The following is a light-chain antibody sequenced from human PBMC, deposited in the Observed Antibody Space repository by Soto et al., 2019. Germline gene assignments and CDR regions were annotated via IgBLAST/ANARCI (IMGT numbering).Light chain of an antibody. CDR1: QTLSRN. CDR3: QQYDKWPHT. Sequence: EMVMTQSPATLSVSPGERATLSCRASQTLSRNLAWYQQQPGQAPRLLIFYASTRATGIPARFSGSGSGTDFTLTISSLQSEDFAVYYCQQYDKWPHTFGQGTKLEIK. V-gene: IGKV3-15*01. CDR2: YAS. J-gene: IGKJ2*01.